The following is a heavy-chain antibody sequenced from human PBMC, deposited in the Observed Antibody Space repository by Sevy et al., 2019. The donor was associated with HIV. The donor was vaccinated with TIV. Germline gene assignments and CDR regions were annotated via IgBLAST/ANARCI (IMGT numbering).Heavy chain of an antibody. V-gene: IGHV3-7*03. Sequence: GGSLRLSCAASGFSFSNYWMTWVRQAPGKGLEWVANIKRDGSEKYYVASVKGRFTISRDNAKKSLYLQMNSLTVDDTALYYCARDCNSATCLWGLDVWGQGTTVTVSS. CDR3: ARDCNSATCLWGLDV. J-gene: IGHJ6*02. CDR2: IKRDGSEK. D-gene: IGHD1-26*01. CDR1: GFSFSNYW.